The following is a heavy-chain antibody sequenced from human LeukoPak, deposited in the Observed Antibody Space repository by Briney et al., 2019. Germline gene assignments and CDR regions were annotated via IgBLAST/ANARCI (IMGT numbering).Heavy chain of an antibody. V-gene: IGHV1-69*13. Sequence: GASVKVSCKASGGTFSSYAISWVRQAPGQGREWMGGIIPIFGTANYAQNFQGRVTITADESTSTAYMELSSLRSEDTAVYYCARGPATYAFDIWGQGTMVTVSS. CDR2: IIPIFGTA. CDR1: GGTFSSYA. J-gene: IGHJ3*02. CDR3: ARGPATYAFDI.